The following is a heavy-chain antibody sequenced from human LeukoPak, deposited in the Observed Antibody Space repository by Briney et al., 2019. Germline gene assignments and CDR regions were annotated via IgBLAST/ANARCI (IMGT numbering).Heavy chain of an antibody. D-gene: IGHD3-3*01. V-gene: IGHV3-7*01. J-gene: IGHJ6*03. CDR2: IKQDGSEK. CDR1: GFTFSSYW. Sequence: GGSLRLSCAASGFTFSSYWMSWVRQAPGKGLEWVANIKQDGSEKYYVDSVKGRFTISRDNAKNSLYLQMNSLRAEDTAVYYCARYDFWSGYYYYYYYMDVWGEGTTVTVSS. CDR3: ARYDFWSGYYYYYYYMDV.